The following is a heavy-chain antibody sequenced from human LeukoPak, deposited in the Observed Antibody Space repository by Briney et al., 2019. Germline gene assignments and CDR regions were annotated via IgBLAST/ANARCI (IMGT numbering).Heavy chain of an antibody. D-gene: IGHD6-13*01. CDR2: IYYSGST. V-gene: IGHV4-59*01. CDR3: ARAYSSSWYYFDY. CDR1: GGSISSYY. Sequence: SETLSLTCTVSGGSISSYYWSWIRQPPGKGLEWIGYIYYSGSTNYNPSLKSRVTISVDTSKNQFSLKLSSVTAADTAVYYCARAYSSSWYYFDYWGQGTLVTVSS. J-gene: IGHJ4*02.